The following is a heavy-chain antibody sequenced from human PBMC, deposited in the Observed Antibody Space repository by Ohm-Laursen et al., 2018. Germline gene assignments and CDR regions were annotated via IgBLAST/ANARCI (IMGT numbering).Heavy chain of an antibody. CDR1: GYTFVSYA. CDR2: IGTFNNKT. CDR3: ARGNGMDV. J-gene: IGHJ6*02. V-gene: IGHV1-18*04. Sequence: ASVKVSCKASGYTFVSYAISWVRQAPGQGLEWMGWIGTFNNKTNYAQKFQGRVTVTTDTSTSTAYMELSSLRSEDTAVYYCARGNGMDVWGQGTTVTVSS.